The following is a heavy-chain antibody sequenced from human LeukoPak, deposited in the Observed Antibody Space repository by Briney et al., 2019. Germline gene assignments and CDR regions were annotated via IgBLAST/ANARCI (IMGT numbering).Heavy chain of an antibody. CDR3: AREIVGTHKSRFDP. V-gene: IGHV3-7*03. Sequence: PGGSLRLSCVMSGFSFKNAWMSWLRQAPGKGLEWVANINQDGTDKYYVDSVKGRFTISRDNAKNSLYLQMNSLRAEDTAVYYCAREIVGTHKSRFDPWGQGTLVTVSP. D-gene: IGHD1-26*01. J-gene: IGHJ5*02. CDR2: INQDGTDK. CDR1: GFSFKNAW.